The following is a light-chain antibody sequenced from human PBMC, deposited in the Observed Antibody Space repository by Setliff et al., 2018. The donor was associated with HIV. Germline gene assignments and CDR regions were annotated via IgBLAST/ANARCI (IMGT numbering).Light chain of an antibody. V-gene: IGLV2-14*03. CDR1: SSDIGRYNY. J-gene: IGLJ1*01. CDR3: CSYARGSTDV. Sequence: QSALTQPASVSGSPGQSITISCTGTSSDIGRYNYVSWYQQYPGRGPTLVIFDVSERPSGVSNRFSGSKSGNTASLIISGLQPDDEADYYCCSYARGSTDVFGSGTKVTV. CDR2: DVS.